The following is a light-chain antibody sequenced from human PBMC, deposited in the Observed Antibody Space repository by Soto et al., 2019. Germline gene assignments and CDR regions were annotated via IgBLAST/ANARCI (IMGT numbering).Light chain of an antibody. CDR1: QSVSGN. CDR2: GAF. Sequence: EIVMTQSPATLYVSPGERATLSCRASQSVSGNLAWYQQKPGQAPRLLIYGAFTRATGIPARFSGSGSGTEFTLTISSLQSEDFAVYYCQQYNNWPLTFGGGTKVEIK. CDR3: QQYNNWPLT. J-gene: IGKJ4*02. V-gene: IGKV3-15*01.